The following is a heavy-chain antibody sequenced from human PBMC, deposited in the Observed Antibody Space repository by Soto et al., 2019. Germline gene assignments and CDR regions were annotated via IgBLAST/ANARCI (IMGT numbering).Heavy chain of an antibody. J-gene: IGHJ4*02. CDR2: ISYDGSNK. CDR3: AKAFSSTMIVVVAFDY. CDR1: GFTFSSYG. D-gene: IGHD3-22*01. V-gene: IGHV3-30*18. Sequence: GGSLRLSCAASGFTFSSYGMHWVRQAPGKGLEWVAVISYDGSNKYYADSVKGRFTISRDNSKNTLYLQMNSLRAEDTAVYYCAKAFSSTMIVVVAFDYWGQGTLVTVS.